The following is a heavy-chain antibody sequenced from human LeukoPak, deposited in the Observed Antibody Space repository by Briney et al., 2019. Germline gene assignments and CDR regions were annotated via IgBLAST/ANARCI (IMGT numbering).Heavy chain of an antibody. CDR3: ARPKYYHGSGNYVDAFDI. V-gene: IGHV5-51*01. J-gene: IGHJ3*02. D-gene: IGHD3-10*01. CDR2: IYPGDSDT. CDR1: GYSFTSYW. Sequence: GESLKISCKGSGYSFTSYWIGWVRQMPGKGLEWMGIIYPGDSDTRYSPSFQGQVTISADKSISTAYLQWSSLKASDTAMYYCARPKYYHGSGNYVDAFDIWGQGTMVTVSS.